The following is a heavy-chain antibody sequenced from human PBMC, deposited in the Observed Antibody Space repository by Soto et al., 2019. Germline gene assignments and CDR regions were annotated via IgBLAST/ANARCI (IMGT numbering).Heavy chain of an antibody. CDR3: ARDHNFGFILYAMDV. CDR1: GYIFTSCY. CDR2: INPSGGAT. V-gene: IGHV1-46*01. D-gene: IGHD2-15*01. Sequence: GASVKVSCKASGYIFTSCYIHWVRQAPGQGLEWMGIINPSGGATSYAQKFQGRVTMTRDTSTSIVYMEMSSLKSEDTAVYYCARDHNFGFILYAMDVWGQGTTVTVSS. J-gene: IGHJ6*02.